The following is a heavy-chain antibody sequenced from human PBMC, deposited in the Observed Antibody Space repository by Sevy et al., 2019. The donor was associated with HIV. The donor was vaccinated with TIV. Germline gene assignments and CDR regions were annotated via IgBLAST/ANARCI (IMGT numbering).Heavy chain of an antibody. J-gene: IGHJ4*02. CDR3: AKEWTQLSDWYGELDY. Sequence: GGSLRLSCAASGFTFSNYAMSWVRQAPGKGLEWVSSVSISGPNTYYAYSVKGRFTISRDNSKNTMYLQMNSLRAEDTAVYYCAKEWTQLSDWYGELDYWGQGSLVTVSS. V-gene: IGHV3-23*01. D-gene: IGHD6-19*01. CDR1: GFTFSNYA. CDR2: VSISGPNT.